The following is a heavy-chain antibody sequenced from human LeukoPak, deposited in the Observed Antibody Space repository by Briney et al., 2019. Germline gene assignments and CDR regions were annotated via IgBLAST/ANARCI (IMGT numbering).Heavy chain of an antibody. CDR1: GDSTSSDRYY. V-gene: IGHV4-39*01. Sequence: SETLSLTCSVSGDSTSSDRYYGGWVRQPPGKGLEWIGNIYYSGSTYYNPSLKSRVTMSVDTSKNQFFLKLNSVTAADTAVYYCARGRPYSGGYHLDYWGQGTLVTVSP. D-gene: IGHD1-26*01. CDR3: ARGRPYSGGYHLDY. CDR2: IYYSGST. J-gene: IGHJ4*02.